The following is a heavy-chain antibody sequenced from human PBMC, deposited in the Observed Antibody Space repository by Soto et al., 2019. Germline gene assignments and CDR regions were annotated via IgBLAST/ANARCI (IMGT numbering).Heavy chain of an antibody. CDR3: ARDLPLYCTNGVCYLNWFDP. D-gene: IGHD2-8*01. V-gene: IGHV1-18*01. Sequence: ASVKVSCKASGSTFTSYDITWVRQATGQGLEWMGWMNPYSGNTSYAQKLQGRVTMTTDTSTSTAYMELRSLRSDDTAVYYCARDLPLYCTNGVCYLNWFDPWGQGTLVTVSS. J-gene: IGHJ5*02. CDR2: MNPYSGNT. CDR1: GSTFTSYD.